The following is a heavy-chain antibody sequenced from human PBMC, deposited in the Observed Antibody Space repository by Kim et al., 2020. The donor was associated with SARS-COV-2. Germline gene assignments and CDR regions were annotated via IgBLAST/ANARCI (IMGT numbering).Heavy chain of an antibody. Sequence: SETLSLTCTVSGGSISSSSYYWGWIRQPPGKGLEWIGSIYYSGSTYYNPSLKSRVTISVDTSKNQFSLKLSSVTAADTAVYYCAILGGIVGAKGPHYYYYYMDVWGKGTTVTVSS. J-gene: IGHJ6*03. CDR2: IYYSGST. D-gene: IGHD1-26*01. V-gene: IGHV4-39*01. CDR1: GGSISSSSYY. CDR3: AILGGIVGAKGPHYYYYYMDV.